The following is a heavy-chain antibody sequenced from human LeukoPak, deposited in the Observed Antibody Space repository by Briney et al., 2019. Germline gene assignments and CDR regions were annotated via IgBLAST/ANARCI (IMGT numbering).Heavy chain of an antibody. CDR1: GFTFSSYA. D-gene: IGHD1-7*01. CDR2: ISYDGSNK. V-gene: IGHV3-30-3*01. CDR3: ARGITGTVFDY. J-gene: IGHJ4*02. Sequence: PGGSLTHSRAASGFTFSSYAMHWVRQAPGQGLEWVAVISYDGSNKYYPESVKGRVTISRDNSKNTLYLQMNSLRAEDTAVYYCARGITGTVFDYWGQGTLVTVSS.